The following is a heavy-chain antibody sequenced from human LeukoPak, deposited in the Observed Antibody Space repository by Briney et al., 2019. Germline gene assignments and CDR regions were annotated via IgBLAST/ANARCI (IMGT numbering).Heavy chain of an antibody. Sequence: ASVKVSCKASGYTFTSYAMHWVRQAPGQRLEWMGWINAGNGNTKYSQEFQGRVTITRDTSASTAYMELSSLRSEDTAVYYCARGMPHTAMVPFDYWGQGTLVTVSS. CDR3: ARGMPHTAMVPFDY. J-gene: IGHJ4*02. D-gene: IGHD5-18*01. CDR1: GYTFTSYA. CDR2: INAGNGNT. V-gene: IGHV1-3*01.